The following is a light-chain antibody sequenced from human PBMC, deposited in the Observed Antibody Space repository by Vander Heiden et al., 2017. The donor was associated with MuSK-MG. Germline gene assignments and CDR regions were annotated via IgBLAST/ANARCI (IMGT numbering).Light chain of an antibody. V-gene: IGKV3-20*01. J-gene: IGKJ2*01. CDR3: HYCRKSAGSLDVA. Sequence: EIVLTQSPGTLSLSPGERATLSCRASQSIGRSSLAWYQQKPGQAPRLLIYGASSRAAGIPDRFSGSGSGTNFTLTISRLESEDFAVYYCHYCRKSAGSLDVAFGQGSKLEI. CDR1: QSIGRSS. CDR2: GAS.